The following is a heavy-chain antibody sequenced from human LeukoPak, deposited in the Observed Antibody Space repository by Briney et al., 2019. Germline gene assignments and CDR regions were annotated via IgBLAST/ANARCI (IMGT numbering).Heavy chain of an antibody. D-gene: IGHD5-12*01. CDR2: ISYDGSNK. Sequence: PGGSLRLSCAASGFTFSSYAMHWVRQAPGKGLERVAVISYDGSNKYYADSVKGRFTISRDNSKNTLYLQMNSLRAEDTAVYYCARGWLRYYFDYWGQGTLVTVSS. V-gene: IGHV3-30*04. CDR1: GFTFSSYA. CDR3: ARGWLRYYFDY. J-gene: IGHJ4*02.